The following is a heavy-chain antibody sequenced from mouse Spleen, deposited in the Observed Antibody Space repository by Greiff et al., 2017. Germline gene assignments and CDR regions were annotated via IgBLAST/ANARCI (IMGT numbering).Heavy chain of an antibody. D-gene: IGHD2-4*01. V-gene: IGHV5-17*01. CDR1: GFTFSDYG. J-gene: IGHJ1*03. CDR2: ISSGSSTI. Sequence: EVKLVESGGGLVKPGGSLKLSCAASGFTFSDYGMHWVRQAPEKGLEWVAYISSGSSTIYYADTVKGRFTISRDNAKTTLFLQMTSLRSEDTAMYYCARFDYAWYFDVWGTGTTVTVSS. CDR3: ARFDYAWYFDV.